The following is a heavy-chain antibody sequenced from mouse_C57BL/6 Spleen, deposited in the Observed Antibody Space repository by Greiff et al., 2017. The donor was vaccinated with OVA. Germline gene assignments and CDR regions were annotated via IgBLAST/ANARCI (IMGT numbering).Heavy chain of an antibody. J-gene: IGHJ3*01. V-gene: IGHV1-7*01. Sequence: QVQLKESGAELVKPGASVKLSCKASGYTFTSYWMHWVKQRPGQGLEWIGYINPSSGYTKYNQKFKNKATLTADKSSSTAYMQLSSLTSEDSAVYYCAREVHVFDDFAYWGQGTLVTVSA. CDR3: AREVHVFDDFAY. CDR1: GYTFTSYW. CDR2: INPSSGYT.